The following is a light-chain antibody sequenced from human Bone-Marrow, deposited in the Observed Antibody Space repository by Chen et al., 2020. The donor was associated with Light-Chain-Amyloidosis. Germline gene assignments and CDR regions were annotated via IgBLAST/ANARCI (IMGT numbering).Light chain of an antibody. Sequence: EIVLTQSPGTLSLSPGEGANLSCRASQTISSNYLTWYQQKFGQAPRLLISGSSSRATGIPDRFTRSRSGTDFTLTIHELQPEDYAMYDCQLYGTSPLTFGGGTKVDSK. V-gene: IGKV3-20*01. CDR3: QLYGTSPLT. CDR1: QTISSNY. CDR2: GSS. J-gene: IGKJ4*01.